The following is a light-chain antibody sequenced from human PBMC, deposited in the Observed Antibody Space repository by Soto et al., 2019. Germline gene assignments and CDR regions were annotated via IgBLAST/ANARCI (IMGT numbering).Light chain of an antibody. Sequence: QSVLTQPASVSGSPGQSITISCTGTSSDVGAYNYVPSYQQHPGKAPKLMIYEVNYRPSGVSNRFSGSKSGITASLTISGLQAEDEADYYCSSYASTSTAVFGSGTKVTVL. CDR2: EVN. CDR1: SSDVGAYNY. J-gene: IGLJ1*01. CDR3: SSYASTSTAV. V-gene: IGLV2-14*01.